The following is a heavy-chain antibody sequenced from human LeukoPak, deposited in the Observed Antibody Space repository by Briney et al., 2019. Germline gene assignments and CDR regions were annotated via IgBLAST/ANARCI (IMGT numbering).Heavy chain of an antibody. CDR3: AKATTASPRNFDY. Sequence: GGSLRLSCAAPGFTFSSYAMSWVRQAPGKGLEWVSSISTSGGSTYYADSVKGRFTISRDNSKNTLHLQMNSLRAEDTAVYYCAKATTASPRNFDYWGQGTLVTVSS. D-gene: IGHD2-21*02. CDR2: ISTSGGST. J-gene: IGHJ4*02. V-gene: IGHV3-23*01. CDR1: GFTFSSYA.